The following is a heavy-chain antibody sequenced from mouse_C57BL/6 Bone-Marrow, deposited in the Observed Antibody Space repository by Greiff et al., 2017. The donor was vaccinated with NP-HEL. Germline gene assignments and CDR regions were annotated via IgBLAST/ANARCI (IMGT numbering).Heavy chain of an antibody. CDR2: ISSGSSTI. J-gene: IGHJ2*01. V-gene: IGHV5-17*01. D-gene: IGHD1-1*01. CDR3: ARQGPFTTVVPFYFDY. CDR1: GFTFSDYG. Sequence: EVMLVESGGGLVKPGGSLKLSCAASGFTFSDYGMHWVRQAPEKGLEWVAYISSGSSTIYYVDTVKGRFTISRDNAKNTLFLQMTSLRSEDTAMYYCARQGPFTTVVPFYFDYWGQGTTLTVSS.